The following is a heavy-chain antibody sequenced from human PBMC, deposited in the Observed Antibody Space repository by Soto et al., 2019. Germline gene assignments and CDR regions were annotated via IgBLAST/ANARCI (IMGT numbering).Heavy chain of an antibody. V-gene: IGHV1-46*03. CDR2: INPSGGST. CDR1: GYTFTSYY. D-gene: IGHD3-9*01. J-gene: IGHJ6*03. CDR3: ARDLGISSELVYYYYYMDV. Sequence: GASVKVSCKASGYTFTSYYMQWVRQATGQGLEWMGIINPSGGSTSYAQKFQGRVTMTRDTSTSTVYMELSSLRSEDTAVYYCARDLGISSELVYYYYYMDVWGKGTTVTVSS.